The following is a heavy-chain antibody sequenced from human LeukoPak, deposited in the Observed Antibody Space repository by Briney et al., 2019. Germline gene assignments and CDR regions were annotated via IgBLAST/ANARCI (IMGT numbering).Heavy chain of an antibody. CDR1: GGSISSYY. Sequence: SETLSLTCTVSGGSISSYYWSWIRQPPGKGLEWIGYIYYSGSTKYIPSLTSRVTISVDTSKNQHSLKLTSVTAADTAVYYCARHLRGYSYGPFDSWGQGTLVTVSS. CDR2: IYYSGST. V-gene: IGHV4-59*08. D-gene: IGHD5-18*01. CDR3: ARHLRGYSYGPFDS. J-gene: IGHJ4*02.